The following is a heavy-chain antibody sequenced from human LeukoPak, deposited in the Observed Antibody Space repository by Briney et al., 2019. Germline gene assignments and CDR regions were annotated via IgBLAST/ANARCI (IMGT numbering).Heavy chain of an antibody. J-gene: IGHJ4*02. CDR2: IYYSGST. CDR1: GGSISSYY. V-gene: IGHV4-59*01. D-gene: IGHD3/OR15-3a*01. CDR3: ARSHSAWTSFDY. Sequence: SETLSLTCTVSGGSISSYYWSWLRQPPGKGLEWIGYIYYSGSTNYNPSLKSRVTISVDTSKNQFSLKLSSVTAADTAVYYCARSHSAWTSFDYWGQGTLVTVSS.